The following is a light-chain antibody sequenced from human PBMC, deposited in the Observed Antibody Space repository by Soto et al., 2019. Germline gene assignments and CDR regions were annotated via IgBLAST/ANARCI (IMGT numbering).Light chain of an antibody. CDR3: QVWDSSSEVV. J-gene: IGLJ2*01. V-gene: IGLV3-21*02. CDR1: NIGSKS. CDR2: DDS. Sequence: SYELTQPPSVSVAPGQTARITCGGNNIGSKSVHWYQQKPGQAPVAVVYDDSDRPSGIPDRFSGSNSGSTATLTITRVEAGDEADYYCQVWDSSSEVVFGGGTQLTV.